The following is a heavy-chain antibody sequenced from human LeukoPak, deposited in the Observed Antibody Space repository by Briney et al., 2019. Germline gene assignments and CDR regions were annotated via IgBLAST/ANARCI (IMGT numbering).Heavy chain of an antibody. CDR1: GFTFSSYS. D-gene: IGHD5-12*01. CDR3: ARNPIYSGYDRAIDP. CDR2: ISSSSSYI. V-gene: IGHV3-21*01. Sequence: KPGGSLRLSCAASGFTFSSYSMNWVRQAPGKGLEWVSSISSSSSYIYYADSVKGRFPISRDNAKNSLYLQMNSLRAEDTAVYYCARNPIYSGYDRAIDPWGQGTLVTVSS. J-gene: IGHJ5*02.